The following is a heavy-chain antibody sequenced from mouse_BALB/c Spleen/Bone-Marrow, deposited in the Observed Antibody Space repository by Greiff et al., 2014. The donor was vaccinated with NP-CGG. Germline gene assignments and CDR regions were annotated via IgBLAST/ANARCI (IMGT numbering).Heavy chain of an antibody. Sequence: EVKLVESGGGLVQPGGSLKLSCAASGFTFSSYGMSWVRQTPDKRLELVATINSNGGSTYYPDSVKGRFTISRDNAKNTLYLQMSSLKSEDTAMYYCARRGIYYDCLYDMDYWGQGTSATVSS. CDR1: GFTFSSYG. D-gene: IGHD2-4*01. CDR3: ARRGIYYDCLYDMDY. CDR2: INSNGGST. J-gene: IGHJ4*01. V-gene: IGHV5-6-3*01.